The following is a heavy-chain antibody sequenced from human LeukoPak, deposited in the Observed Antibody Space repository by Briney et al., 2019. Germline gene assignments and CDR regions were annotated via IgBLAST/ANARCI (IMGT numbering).Heavy chain of an antibody. CDR1: GFTFVDYA. J-gene: IGHJ3*02. CDR3: ARDIVLIAVAVRGSFDI. Sequence: SLRLSCAASGFTFVDYAMHWVRQVPGKGLEWVSGISWNSGSIDYADSVKGRFTISRDNAKNSVYLQMNSLRAEDTALYYCARDIVLIAVAVRGSFDIWGQGTMVTVSS. V-gene: IGHV3-9*01. CDR2: ISWNSGSI. D-gene: IGHD6-19*01.